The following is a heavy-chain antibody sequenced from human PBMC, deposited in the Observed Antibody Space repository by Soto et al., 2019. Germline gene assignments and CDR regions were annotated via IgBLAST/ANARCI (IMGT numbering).Heavy chain of an antibody. Sequence: GGSLRLSCAASGFTFSSYAMSWVRQAPGKGLEWVSAISGSGGSTYYADSVKGRFTISRDNSKNTLYLQMNSLRAEDTAVYYCAKDLPSLRLNYYYGMDVWGQGTTVTVSS. CDR2: ISGSGGST. CDR3: AKDLPSLRLNYYYGMDV. D-gene: IGHD5-12*01. CDR1: GFTFSSYA. V-gene: IGHV3-23*01. J-gene: IGHJ6*02.